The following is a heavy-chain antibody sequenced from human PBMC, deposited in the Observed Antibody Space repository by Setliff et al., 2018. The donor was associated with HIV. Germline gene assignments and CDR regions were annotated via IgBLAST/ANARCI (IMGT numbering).Heavy chain of an antibody. CDR2: IIPFTGTT. V-gene: IGHV1-69*16. CDR3: ARAPRLTMIRGVFDY. D-gene: IGHD3-10*01. CDR1: GGTFNTYT. Sequence: ASVKVSCKASGGTFNTYTITWVRQAPGQGLEWMGGIIPFTGTTNYAQKFQGRVTITTDESRSIVYLGVSSLRSEDTAVYYCARAPRLTMIRGVFDYWGQGTLVTVSS. J-gene: IGHJ4*02.